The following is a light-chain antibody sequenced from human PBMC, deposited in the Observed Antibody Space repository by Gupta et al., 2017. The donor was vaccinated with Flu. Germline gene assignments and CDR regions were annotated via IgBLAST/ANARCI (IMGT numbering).Light chain of an antibody. J-gene: IGLJ2*01. V-gene: IGLV1-44*01. CDR1: GDNSGSSN. CDR2: NNE. Sequence: TITSTGCGDNSGSSNVFWYKQRPRSAPELLICNNEERPSGVPERFSGAKSGTTATLAISGLQAEDEADYYCESGDNSRNCRVFGGGTKLTVL. CDR3: ESGDNSRNCRV.